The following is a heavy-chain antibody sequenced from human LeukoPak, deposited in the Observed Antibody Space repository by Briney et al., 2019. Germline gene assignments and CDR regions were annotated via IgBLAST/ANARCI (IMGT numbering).Heavy chain of an antibody. CDR3: ARDGTSTDDY. V-gene: IGHV1-18*01. CDR2: ISGNNDNP. J-gene: IGHJ4*02. D-gene: IGHD2-2*01. CDR1: GYTFTSYS. Sequence: ASVKVSCKASGYTFTSYSISWVRQAPGQGLEWMGWISGNNDNPNYGQKFQGRFTVTTDSSTSTAYMELRNLRSDDTAVYYCARDGTSTDDYWGQGTLVTVSS.